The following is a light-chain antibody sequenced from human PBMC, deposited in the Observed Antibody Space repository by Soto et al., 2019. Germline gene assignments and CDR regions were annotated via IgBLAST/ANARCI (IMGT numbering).Light chain of an antibody. J-gene: IGLJ1*01. CDR2: DVS. V-gene: IGLV2-14*01. Sequence: QSALAQPASVSGPPGQSITISCTGTSSDVGRYNYVSWFQQHPGKAPKLLIYDVSNWPSGVSDRFSGSKSGNTASLTISGLQAEDEADYHCSSFTTSSTFVFGTGTKSPS. CDR1: SSDVGRYNY. CDR3: SSFTTSSTFV.